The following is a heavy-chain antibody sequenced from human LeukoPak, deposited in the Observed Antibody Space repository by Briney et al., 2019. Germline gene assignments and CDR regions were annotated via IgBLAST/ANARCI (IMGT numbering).Heavy chain of an antibody. CDR3: ARRGGLNRGYWYFDL. D-gene: IGHD3-16*01. Sequence: SQTLSLTCTVSGGSISSGDYYWSWIRQPPGKGLEWIGYIYYSGNTYYNPSLKSRVTISVDTSKNQFSLNLSSVTAADTAVYYCARRGGLNRGYWYFDLWGRGTLVTVSS. CDR2: IYYSGNT. CDR1: GGSISSGDYY. V-gene: IGHV4-30-4*01. J-gene: IGHJ2*01.